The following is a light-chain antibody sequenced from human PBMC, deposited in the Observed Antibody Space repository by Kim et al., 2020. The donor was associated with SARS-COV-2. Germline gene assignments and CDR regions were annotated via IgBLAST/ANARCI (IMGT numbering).Light chain of an antibody. Sequence: GQRVTIAFSGRSSNFGSKYGCGYQQHPGTAPKLLIYSNNQRPSGVPDRFSGSKSGTSASLAISGLRSEDEADYYCAAWDDSLSGYVFGTGTKVTVL. CDR2: SNN. CDR1: SSNFGSKY. V-gene: IGLV1-47*02. J-gene: IGLJ1*01. CDR3: AAWDDSLSGYV.